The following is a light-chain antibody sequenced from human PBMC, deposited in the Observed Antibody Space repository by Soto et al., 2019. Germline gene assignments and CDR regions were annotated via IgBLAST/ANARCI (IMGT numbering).Light chain of an antibody. CDR1: QSIISY. V-gene: IGKV1-39*01. J-gene: IGKJ4*01. Sequence: DIQMTQSPSSLSASVGDRVTIICRASQSIISYLNWYQQKPGKAPKLLISAASSLQSGVPSRFSGSGSGTHFTLTISSLQPEDFATYYCQQSYSSPPLTVGGGTKVEIK. CDR2: AAS. CDR3: QQSYSSPPLT.